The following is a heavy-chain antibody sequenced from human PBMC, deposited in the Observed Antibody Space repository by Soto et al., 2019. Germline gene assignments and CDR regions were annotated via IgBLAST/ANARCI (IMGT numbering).Heavy chain of an antibody. J-gene: IGHJ4*02. D-gene: IGHD5-18*01. CDR1: GFTFSSYA. Sequence: AGGSLRLSCAASGFTFSSYAMSWVRQAPGKGLEWVSAISGSGGSTYYADSVKGRFTISRDNSKNTLYLQMNSLRAEDTAVYYCAKEAIGYSYGLTNFDYWGQGTLVTVSS. CDR3: AKEAIGYSYGLTNFDY. CDR2: ISGSGGST. V-gene: IGHV3-23*01.